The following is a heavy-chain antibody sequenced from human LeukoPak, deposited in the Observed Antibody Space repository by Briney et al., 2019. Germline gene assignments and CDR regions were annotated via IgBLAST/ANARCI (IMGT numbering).Heavy chain of an antibody. V-gene: IGHV4-59*01. D-gene: IGHD3-16*02. CDR3: ARVPTYDYVWGSYRYSPDPFFDY. J-gene: IGHJ4*02. Sequence: KSSETLSLTCAVYGGSFSGYYWSWIRQPPGKGLEWIGYIYYSGSTNYNPSLKSRVTISVDTSKNQFSLKLSSVTAADTAVYYCARVPTYDYVWGSYRYSPDPFFDYWGQGTLVTVSS. CDR2: IYYSGST. CDR1: GGSFSGYY.